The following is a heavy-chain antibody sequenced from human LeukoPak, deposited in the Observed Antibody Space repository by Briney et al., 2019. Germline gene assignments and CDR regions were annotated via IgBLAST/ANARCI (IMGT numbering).Heavy chain of an antibody. Sequence: GGSLRLSCAASGFTFSSYAMSWARQAPGKGLEWVSAISGSGGSTYYADSVKGRFTISRDNSKNTLDLQMNSLRAEDTAVYYCAKDPMDGTGATDYWGQGTLVTVSS. CDR1: GFTFSSYA. J-gene: IGHJ4*02. CDR2: ISGSGGST. V-gene: IGHV3-23*01. CDR3: AKDPMDGTGATDY. D-gene: IGHD3-10*01.